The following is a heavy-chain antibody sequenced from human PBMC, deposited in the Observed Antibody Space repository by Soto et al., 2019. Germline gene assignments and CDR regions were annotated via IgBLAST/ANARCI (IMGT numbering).Heavy chain of an antibody. CDR2: IFYSGST. CDR1: GGSISSSSYY. CDR3: ARLGVAGKHHFYYYVMDV. D-gene: IGHD6-19*01. J-gene: IGHJ6*02. V-gene: IGHV4-39*01. Sequence: SETLSLTCTVSGGSISSSSYYWGWIRQPPGKGLEWIGSIFYSGSTYYNPSLKSRVTISVDTSKNQFSLKLSSVTAADTAVYYCARLGVAGKHHFYYYVMDVWGQGTTVT.